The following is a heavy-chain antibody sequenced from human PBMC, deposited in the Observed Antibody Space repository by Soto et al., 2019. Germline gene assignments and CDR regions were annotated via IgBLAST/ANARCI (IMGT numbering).Heavy chain of an antibody. D-gene: IGHD3-10*01. V-gene: IGHV4-30-2*01. Sequence: SETLSLTCAVSCGSISSGGYSWSWIRQPPGKGLEWIGYIYHSGSTYYNPSLKSRVTISVDRSKNQFSLKLSSVTAADTAVYYCARRITMVRGVITTGAFDIWGQGTMVTVAS. J-gene: IGHJ3*02. CDR3: ARRITMVRGVITTGAFDI. CDR2: IYHSGST. CDR1: CGSISSGGYS.